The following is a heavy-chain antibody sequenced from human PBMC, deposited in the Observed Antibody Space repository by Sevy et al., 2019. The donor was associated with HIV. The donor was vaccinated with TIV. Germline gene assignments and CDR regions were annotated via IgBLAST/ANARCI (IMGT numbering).Heavy chain of an antibody. D-gene: IGHD2-2*01. CDR2: IYPGDSVT. CDR3: ARYPIVVVPAAEYYFDY. V-gene: IGHV5-51*01. J-gene: IGHJ4*02. CDR1: GYTFSNYW. Sequence: GESLKISCKGSGYTFSNYWIGCVRQMPGKDLEWMGVIYPGDSVTRYSPSFQGQVTMSADKSTSTAYLQWSSLKTSDTAIYYCARYPIVVVPAAEYYFDYWGQGTLVTVSS.